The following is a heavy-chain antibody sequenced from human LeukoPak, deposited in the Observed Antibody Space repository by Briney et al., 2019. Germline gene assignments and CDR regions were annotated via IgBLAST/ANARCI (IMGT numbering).Heavy chain of an antibody. Sequence: SETLSLTCTVSGGSISSGGYYWSWIRQPPGKGLEWIGRIYTSGSTNYNPSLKSRVTMSVDTSKNQFSLKLSSVTAADTAVYYCARDEVDTAYGAFDIWGQGTMVTVSS. CDR2: IYTSGST. CDR1: GGSISSGGYY. J-gene: IGHJ3*02. V-gene: IGHV4-61*02. D-gene: IGHD5-18*01. CDR3: ARDEVDTAYGAFDI.